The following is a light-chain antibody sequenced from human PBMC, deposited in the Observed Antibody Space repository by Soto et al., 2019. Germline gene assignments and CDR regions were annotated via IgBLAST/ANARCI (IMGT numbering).Light chain of an antibody. Sequence: DIQMTQSPSSLSASVGDRVTITCRASQSISSYFNWYQQKPGKAPKLLIYAASSLQSGVPSRFSGSGSGTDFTLTISSLQPEDFATYYCQQSYSTPVTFGHGTKLEIK. CDR1: QSISSY. CDR2: AAS. CDR3: QQSYSTPVT. V-gene: IGKV1-39*01. J-gene: IGKJ2*01.